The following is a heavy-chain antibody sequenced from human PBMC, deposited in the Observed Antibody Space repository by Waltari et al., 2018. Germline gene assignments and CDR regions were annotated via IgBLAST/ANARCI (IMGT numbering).Heavy chain of an antibody. Sequence: EVQLVESGGVVVQPGGSLRLSCAASGFTFDDYAMHWVGQPPGKGLEWVSLISWDGGSTYYADSVKGRFTISRDNSKNSLYLQMNSLRAEDTALYYCAKDRDGYDSLGLMDVWGKGTTVTVSS. CDR1: GFTFDDYA. J-gene: IGHJ6*03. CDR2: ISWDGGST. CDR3: AKDRDGYDSLGLMDV. V-gene: IGHV3-43D*04. D-gene: IGHD5-12*01.